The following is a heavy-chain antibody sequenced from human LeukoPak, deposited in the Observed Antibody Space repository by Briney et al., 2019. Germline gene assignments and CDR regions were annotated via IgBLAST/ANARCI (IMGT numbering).Heavy chain of an antibody. D-gene: IGHD6-19*01. Sequence: GSVKVSCKASGYTFTSYAMNWVRQAPGQGLEWMGWINTNTGNPTYAQGFTGRFVFSLDTSVSTAYLQISSLKAEDTAVYYCARARSGWTSDAFDIWGQGTMVTVSS. CDR3: ARARSGWTSDAFDI. CDR2: INTNTGNP. V-gene: IGHV7-4-1*02. J-gene: IGHJ3*02. CDR1: GYTFTSYA.